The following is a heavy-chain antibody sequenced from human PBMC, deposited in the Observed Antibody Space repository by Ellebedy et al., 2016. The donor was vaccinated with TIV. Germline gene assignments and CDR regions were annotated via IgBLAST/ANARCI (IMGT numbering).Heavy chain of an antibody. D-gene: IGHD6-6*01. CDR3: ARDLRITARDYYLDY. CDR1: GFTFDDYA. V-gene: IGHV3-9*01. J-gene: IGHJ4*02. CDR2: ISWNSGTT. Sequence: GGSLRLXXAASGFTFDDYAMHWVRQAPGKGLEWVSGISWNSGTTDYADFVKGRFTISRDNAKNSLYLQTNRLRADDTAFYYCARDLRITARDYYLDYWGQGTLVTVSS.